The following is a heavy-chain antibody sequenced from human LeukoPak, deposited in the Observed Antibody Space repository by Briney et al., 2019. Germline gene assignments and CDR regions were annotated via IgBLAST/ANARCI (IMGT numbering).Heavy chain of an antibody. D-gene: IGHD2-15*01. CDR1: GLRFRSCA. J-gene: IGHJ4*02. V-gene: IGHV3-23*01. Sequence: GGSLRLSCVASGLRFRSCAMNWVRQAPAKGLECISTISDDSSFTYYADSVKGRSAISRDDSKNTLYLQMNNLKVEDTAVYYCAKGRCSGVGCDSFHSWGQGALVTVSS. CDR3: AKGRCSGVGCDSFHS. CDR2: ISDDSSFT.